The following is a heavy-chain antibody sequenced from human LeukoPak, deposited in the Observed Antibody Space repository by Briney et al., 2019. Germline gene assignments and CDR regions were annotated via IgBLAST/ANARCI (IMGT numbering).Heavy chain of an antibody. CDR1: GFTFSSYS. Sequence: RGSLRLSCAASGFTFSSYSMNWVRQAPGKGLEWVSSISSSSSYIYYADSVKGRFTISRDNAKNSLYLQMNSLRAEDTAVYYCARDRLVGATADAFDIWGQGTMVTVSS. CDR2: ISSSSSYI. J-gene: IGHJ3*02. V-gene: IGHV3-21*01. D-gene: IGHD1-26*01. CDR3: ARDRLVGATADAFDI.